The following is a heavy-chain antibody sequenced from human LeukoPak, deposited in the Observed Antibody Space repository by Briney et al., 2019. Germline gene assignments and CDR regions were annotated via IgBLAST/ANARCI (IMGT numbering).Heavy chain of an antibody. CDR3: ARGGREASTGWLDY. V-gene: IGHV1-2*06. Sequence: ASVKVSCKASGYTFIDYYFNWVRQAPGQGPEWMGRINVKSGATDYAQKFQGRVTVTRDTSISTAYMELSSLSTDDTAVYYCARGGREASTGWLDYWGQGTLVTVSS. CDR2: INVKSGAT. CDR1: GYTFIDYY. J-gene: IGHJ4*02. D-gene: IGHD6-19*01.